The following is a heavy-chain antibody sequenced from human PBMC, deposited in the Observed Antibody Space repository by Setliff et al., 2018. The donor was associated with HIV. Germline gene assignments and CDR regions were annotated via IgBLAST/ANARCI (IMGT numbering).Heavy chain of an antibody. CDR3: ARDRHSSGLGSYGP. CDR1: GGSFSAYS. Sequence: SETLSLTCAVYGGSFSAYSWTWIRQPPGKGLEWIGDINHSGSTNYNPSLKSRVTILVDTSKNQFSLKLNSVTAADTAVYFCARDRHSSGLGSYGPWGPGILVTVSS. J-gene: IGHJ5*02. CDR2: INHSGST. D-gene: IGHD3-10*01. V-gene: IGHV4-34*01.